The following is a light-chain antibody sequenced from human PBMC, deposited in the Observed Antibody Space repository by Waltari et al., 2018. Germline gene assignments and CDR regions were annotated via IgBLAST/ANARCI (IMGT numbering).Light chain of an antibody. CDR1: SSGVGGYKY. CDR2: DVS. J-gene: IGLJ1*01. V-gene: IGLV2-14*01. Sequence: QSALTQPASMSGSPGQSITISCTGTSSGVGGYKYVSWYQRHPDKAPKLMIYDVSKRPSGASNRFSGSKSGNTASLTISGLQAEDEADYFCSSYTGSSTPYVFGTGTKVTVL. CDR3: SSYTGSSTPYV.